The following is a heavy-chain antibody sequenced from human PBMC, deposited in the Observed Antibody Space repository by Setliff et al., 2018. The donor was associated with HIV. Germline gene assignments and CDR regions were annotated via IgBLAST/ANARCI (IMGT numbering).Heavy chain of an antibody. CDR3: AKRTFGSGRLDP. CDR1: GDSISSGSYY. V-gene: IGHV4-61*09. J-gene: IGHJ5*02. CDR2: IHTSGST. D-gene: IGHD3-16*01. Sequence: SETLSLTCTVSGDSISSGSYYWSWIRQPAGEGLEWIGQIHTSGSTNYNPSLKSRVTISIDTSNNQFSLNLNSVTATDTAVYYCAKRTFGSGRLDPWGQGTLVTVSS.